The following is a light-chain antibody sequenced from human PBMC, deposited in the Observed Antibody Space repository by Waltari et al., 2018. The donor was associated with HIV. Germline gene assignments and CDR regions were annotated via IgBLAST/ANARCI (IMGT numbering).Light chain of an antibody. CDR1: QSLTRW. J-gene: IGKJ3*01. CDR2: KAS. V-gene: IGKV1-5*03. Sequence: DIQMPQSPFTLSASVGKRAAITCPASQSLTRWLAWYQQKPGKAPKLLIYKASTLESGVPSMFNGSGSGTEFTLTISCLQPVDFATYYCQQYESFLFTFGPGTKVEIK. CDR3: QQYESFLFT.